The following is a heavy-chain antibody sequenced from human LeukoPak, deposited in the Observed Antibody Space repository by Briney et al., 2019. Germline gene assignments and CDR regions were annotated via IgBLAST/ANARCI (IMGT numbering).Heavy chain of an antibody. D-gene: IGHD3-22*01. CDR3: AKGRRRLAMIVVGWYFDY. J-gene: IGHJ4*02. CDR2: ISGSGGST. Sequence: PGGSLRLSCAASGFTFSSYGVSWVRQAPGKGLEWVSAISGSGGSTYYADSVKGRFTISRDNSKNTLYLQMNSLRAEDTAVYYCAKGRRRLAMIVVGWYFDYWGQGTLVTVSS. CDR1: GFTFSSYG. V-gene: IGHV3-23*01.